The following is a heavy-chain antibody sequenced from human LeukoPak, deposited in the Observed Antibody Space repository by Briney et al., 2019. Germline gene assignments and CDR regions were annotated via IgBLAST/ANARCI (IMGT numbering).Heavy chain of an antibody. CDR1: GYSFTSYW. CDR3: ARQLKYDYGDYWFDP. V-gene: IGHV5-51*01. J-gene: IGHJ5*02. D-gene: IGHD4-17*01. Sequence: GESLKISCKGSGYSFTSYWIGWVRQMPGKGLEWMGIIYPGDSDTRYSPSFQGQVTISADKSISTAYLQWSSLKASDTAMYYCARQLKYDYGDYWFDPWGQGTLATVSS. CDR2: IYPGDSDT.